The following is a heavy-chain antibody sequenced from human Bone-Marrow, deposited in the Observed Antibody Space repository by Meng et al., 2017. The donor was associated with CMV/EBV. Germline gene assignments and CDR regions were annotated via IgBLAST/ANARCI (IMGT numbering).Heavy chain of an antibody. J-gene: IGHJ4*02. CDR3: ARGRRGNHCSSTSCLYYFDY. CDR2: MNPNSGNT. CDR1: GYTFTSYG. D-gene: IGHD2-2*01. Sequence: ASVKVSCKASGYTFTSYGISWVRQATGQGLEWMGWMNPNSGNTGYAQKFQGRVTMTRNTSISTAYMELSSLRSEDTAVYYCARGRRGNHCSSTSCLYYFDYWDQGTLVTVSS. V-gene: IGHV1-8*02.